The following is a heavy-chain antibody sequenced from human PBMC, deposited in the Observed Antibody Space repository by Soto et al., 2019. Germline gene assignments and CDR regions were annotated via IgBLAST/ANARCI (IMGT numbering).Heavy chain of an antibody. Sequence: QAHLVESGGGVVQPGRSLRLSCAASGFIFTSYGMHWVRQAPGTRLEWVAVISYDGGLQHYADSVKGRFTISRDNSKNMVLLQMNSLRVEDTAVYYCVSDRGYGHASVPYSWGQGTLVSVSS. J-gene: IGHJ4*02. CDR1: GFIFTSYG. CDR3: VSDRGYGHASVPYS. D-gene: IGHD5-18*01. CDR2: ISYDGGLQ. V-gene: IGHV3-30*03.